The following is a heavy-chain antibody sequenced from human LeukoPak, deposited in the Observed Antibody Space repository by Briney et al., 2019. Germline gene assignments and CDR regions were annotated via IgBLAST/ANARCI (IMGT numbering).Heavy chain of an antibody. CDR3: ARDVVGATGAP. V-gene: IGHV3-30*19. J-gene: IGHJ5*02. D-gene: IGHD1-26*01. CDR2: ISYDGSNK. CDR1: GFTFSSYG. Sequence: QSGGSLRLSCAASGFTFSSYGMHWVRQAPGKVLEWVAVISYDGSNKYYADSVKGRFTISRDNSKNTLYLQMNSLRAEDTAVYYCARDVVGATGAPWGQGTLVTVSS.